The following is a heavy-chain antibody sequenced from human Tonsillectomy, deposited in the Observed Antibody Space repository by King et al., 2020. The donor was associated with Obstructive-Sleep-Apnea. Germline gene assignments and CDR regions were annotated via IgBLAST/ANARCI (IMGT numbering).Heavy chain of an antibody. CDR2: ISRSGNYI. Sequence: VQLVESGGGLVKPGGSLRLSCAASGFTFRTYCINWVRQAPGKGLEWVSSISRSGNYIYYADSGKGRFTVPRDNAKNSLYLQMNSLRAEDTAVYYCARATATETGFDYWGQGTLVTVSS. CDR3: ARATATETGFDY. J-gene: IGHJ4*02. D-gene: IGHD2-21*02. V-gene: IGHV3-21*01. CDR1: GFTFRTYC.